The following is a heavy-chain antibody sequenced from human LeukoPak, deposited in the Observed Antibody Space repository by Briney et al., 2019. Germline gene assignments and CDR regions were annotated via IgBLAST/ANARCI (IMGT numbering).Heavy chain of an antibody. CDR1: GDSINSLDL. J-gene: IGHJ4*02. CDR3: AGLVGRYSSGLYYYYFDY. Sequence: SETLSLTCTVSGDSINSLDLWSWIRQPPGKGLEWIGEMYLSGTTHSNPSVKSRVTISIDKSKNQFFLNLSSVTAADTAVYYCAGLVGRYSSGLYYYYFDYWGQGTLVTVSS. CDR2: MYLSGTT. V-gene: IGHV4-4*02. D-gene: IGHD3-22*01.